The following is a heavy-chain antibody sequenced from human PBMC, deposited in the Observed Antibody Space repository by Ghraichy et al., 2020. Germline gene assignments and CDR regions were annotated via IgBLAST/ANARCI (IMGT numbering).Heavy chain of an antibody. Sequence: SQTLSLTCAISGDSVSSNSAAWNWIRQSPSRGLEWLGRTYYMSKWYHEYAVSVKSRISINPETSKNQFSLQLNSVTPEDTAVYYCVRDSGLGLEALDIWGQGTMVTVSA. CDR3: VRDSGLGLEALDI. CDR2: TYYMSKWYH. D-gene: IGHD1-26*01. J-gene: IGHJ3*02. CDR1: GDSVSSNSAA. V-gene: IGHV6-1*01.